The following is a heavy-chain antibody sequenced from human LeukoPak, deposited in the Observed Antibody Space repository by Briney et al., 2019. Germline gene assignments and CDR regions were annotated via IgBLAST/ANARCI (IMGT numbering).Heavy chain of an antibody. CDR1: GGSISSGGYY. CDR3: ARVSLHQYLDY. D-gene: IGHD4-11*01. V-gene: IGHV4-31*03. Sequence: SETLSLTCTVSGGSISSGGYYWSWIRQHPGKGLEWIGYIYYSGSTYYNPSLKSRVTISVDTSKNQFSLKLSSVTAADTAVYYCARVSLHQYLDYWGQGTLVTVSS. CDR2: IYYSGST. J-gene: IGHJ4*02.